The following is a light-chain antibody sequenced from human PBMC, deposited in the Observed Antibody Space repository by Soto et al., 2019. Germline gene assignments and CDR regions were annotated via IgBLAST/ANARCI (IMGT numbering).Light chain of an antibody. CDR3: QQYNGWPPPRP. V-gene: IGKV3-15*01. J-gene: IGKJ4*01. CDR2: GTS. CDR1: QSVSSF. Sequence: ETMLTQSPATLSVSPGERVTLSCRASQSVSSFLAWYQQKPGQAPRLLFYGTSTRATGVPARCRGGGSGTEFTLSITSLQSKDFAVDEEQQYNGWPPPRPFGGGTKVELK.